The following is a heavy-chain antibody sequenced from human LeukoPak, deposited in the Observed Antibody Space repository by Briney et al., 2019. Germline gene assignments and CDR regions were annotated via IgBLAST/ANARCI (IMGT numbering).Heavy chain of an antibody. Sequence: GSSVKVSCKASGGTFSSYAISWVRQAPGQGLEWMGGIIPIFGTANYAQKFQGRVTITADESTSTAYMELSSLRSEDTAVYYCARSLEYYDFWSGYYYFDYWGQGTLVTVSS. D-gene: IGHD3-3*01. CDR1: GGTFSSYA. J-gene: IGHJ4*02. CDR2: IIPIFGTA. V-gene: IGHV1-69*01. CDR3: ARSLEYYDFWSGYYYFDY.